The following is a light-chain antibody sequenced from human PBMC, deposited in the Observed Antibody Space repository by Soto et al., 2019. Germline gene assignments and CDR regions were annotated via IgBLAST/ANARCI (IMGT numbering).Light chain of an antibody. CDR3: QQSYSTLLIP. CDR1: QAINTY. CDR2: GTS. V-gene: IGKV1-39*01. J-gene: IGKJ5*01. Sequence: DIQMTQSPSFLSASVGDRVTISCRASQAINTYLNWYQQKPGKAPKLLIYGTSDLQNGVPSRFSGGGSGTDFTLTISSLQPEDFATYYCQQSYSTLLIPFVQWTRLE.